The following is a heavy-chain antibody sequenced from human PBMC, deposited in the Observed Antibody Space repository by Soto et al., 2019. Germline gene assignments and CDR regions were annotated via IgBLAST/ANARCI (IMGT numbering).Heavy chain of an antibody. V-gene: IGHV3-53*02. J-gene: IGHJ6*02. CDR3: AREAGSSRYYYGLDV. CDR1: GFIVSTNY. CDR2: IYSDDST. Sequence: ELQLVETGGGLMQPGGSLRLSCAASGFIVSTNYMTWVRQAPGKGLGWVSVIYSDDSTYYADSVKGRFTIYRDNSKNTLFLQLNSLRAEDTAVYYCAREAGSSRYYYGLDVWGQGTTVTVSS. D-gene: IGHD6-6*01.